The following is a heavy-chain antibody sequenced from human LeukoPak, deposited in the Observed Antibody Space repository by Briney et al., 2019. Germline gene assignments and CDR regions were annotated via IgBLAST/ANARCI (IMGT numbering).Heavy chain of an antibody. D-gene: IGHD4/OR15-4a*01. CDR1: GGSFSGYY. Sequence: PSETLSLTCAVYGGSFSGYYWSWIRQPPGKGLEWIGEINHSGSTNYNPSLKSRVTISVDTSKNQFSLKLSSVTTADTAVYYCARAYEYGWFDPWGQGAQVTVSS. CDR2: INHSGST. CDR3: ARAYEYGWFDP. V-gene: IGHV4-34*01. J-gene: IGHJ5*02.